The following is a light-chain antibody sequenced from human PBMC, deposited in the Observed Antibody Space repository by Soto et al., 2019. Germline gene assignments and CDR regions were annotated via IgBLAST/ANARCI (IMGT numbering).Light chain of an antibody. CDR2: GAS. Sequence: EIVLTQSPGILSLSPGERATLSCRASQSVSSNYLAWYQQKPGQAPRLLIYGASSRATGIPDRFSGSGSGTDFTLTIGRLEPEDFAVYYCHQYGISPPRTFGQGTKVDI. CDR1: QSVSSNY. CDR3: HQYGISPPRT. J-gene: IGKJ1*01. V-gene: IGKV3-20*01.